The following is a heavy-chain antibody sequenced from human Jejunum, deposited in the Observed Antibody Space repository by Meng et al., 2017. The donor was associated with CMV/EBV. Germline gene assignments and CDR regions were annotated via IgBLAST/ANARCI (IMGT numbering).Heavy chain of an antibody. CDR2: INHSRGT. Sequence: QQWGAGLLMPSPSRTLSRAVDGGCCICNCWSWIRQPPGKGLGWIGEINHSRGTKYNPSLKSRVPISADTSKNQFSPTLTSVTAADTAVYYCARGNYDSSGYYLDYWGQGTLVTVSS. CDR1: GGCCICNC. D-gene: IGHD3-22*01. CDR3: ARGNYDSSGYYLDY. J-gene: IGHJ4*02. V-gene: IGHV4-34*01.